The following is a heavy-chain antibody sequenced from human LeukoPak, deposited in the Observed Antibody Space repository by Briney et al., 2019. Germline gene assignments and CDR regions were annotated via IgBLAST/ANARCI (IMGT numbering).Heavy chain of an antibody. CDR3: AKECRRYGSGSYYDAFDI. CDR1: GFTFSSYA. Sequence: TGGSLRLSCAASGFTFSSYAMHWVRQAPGKGLEWVAVISYDGSNKYYADSVKGRFTISRDNSKNTLYLQMNSLRAEDTAVYYCAKECRRYGSGSYYDAFDIWGQGTMVTVSS. J-gene: IGHJ3*02. D-gene: IGHD3-10*01. CDR2: ISYDGSNK. V-gene: IGHV3-30-3*01.